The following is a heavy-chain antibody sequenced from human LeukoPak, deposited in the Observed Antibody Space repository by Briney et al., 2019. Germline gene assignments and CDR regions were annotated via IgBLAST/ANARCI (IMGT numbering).Heavy chain of an antibody. J-gene: IGHJ4*02. CDR3: ARDAIYCSGGSCSHHDY. CDR1: GFTFSSYA. V-gene: IGHV3-30-3*01. CDR2: ISYDGSNK. D-gene: IGHD2-15*01. Sequence: PGGSLRLSCAASGFTFSSYAMHWVRQAPGKGLEWVAVISYDGSNKYYADSVKGRFTISRDNSKNTLYLQMNSLRAEDTAVYYCARDAIYCSGGSCSHHDYWGQGTLVTVSS.